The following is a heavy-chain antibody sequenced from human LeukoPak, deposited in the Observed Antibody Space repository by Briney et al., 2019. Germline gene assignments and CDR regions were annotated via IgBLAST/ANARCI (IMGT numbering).Heavy chain of an antibody. D-gene: IGHD3-9*01. CDR3: ARAPRIRILTGYPI. V-gene: IGHV4-34*01. Sequence: SSETLSLTCAVYGGSFSGYYWSWIRQPPGKGLEWIGEINHSGSTNYNPSLKSRVTISVDTSKNQFSLKLSSVTAADTAVYYCARAPRIRILTGYPIWGQGTLVTVSS. CDR1: GGSFSGYY. CDR2: INHSGST. J-gene: IGHJ4*02.